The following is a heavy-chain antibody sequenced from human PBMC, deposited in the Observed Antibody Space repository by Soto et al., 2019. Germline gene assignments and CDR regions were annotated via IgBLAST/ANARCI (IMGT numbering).Heavy chain of an antibody. Sequence: VGSLRLSCAASGFTFSSYEMNWVRQAPGKGLEWVSYISSSGSTIYYADSVKGRFTISRDNAKNSLYLQMNSLRAEDTAVYYCARGTDYGGNSGDWYFDLWGRGTLVTVSS. CDR3: ARGTDYGGNSGDWYFDL. J-gene: IGHJ2*01. CDR2: ISSSGSTI. CDR1: GFTFSSYE. D-gene: IGHD4-17*01. V-gene: IGHV3-48*03.